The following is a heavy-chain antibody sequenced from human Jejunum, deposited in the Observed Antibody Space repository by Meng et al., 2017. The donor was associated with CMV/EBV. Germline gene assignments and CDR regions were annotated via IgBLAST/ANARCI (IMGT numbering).Heavy chain of an antibody. J-gene: IGHJ5*02. CDR2: MNPNSSNT. D-gene: IGHD1-26*01. V-gene: IGHV1-8*03. Sequence: GYLITGCDIRWVRQAAGRGLEWVGWMNPNSSNTGYAQKLQGRVTITGNTSINTAYMELSSLRSENTAIYCWARDLSGTCVGGWFDHWGQGTLVTVSS. CDR1: GYLITGCD. CDR3: ARDLSGTCVGGWFDH.